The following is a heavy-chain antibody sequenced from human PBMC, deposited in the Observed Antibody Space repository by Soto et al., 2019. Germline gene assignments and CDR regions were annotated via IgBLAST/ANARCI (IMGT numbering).Heavy chain of an antibody. V-gene: IGHV4-34*01. J-gene: IGHJ4*02. Sequence: QVQLQQWGAGLLKPSETLSLTCAVYGGSFSGYYWTWIRQPPGKGLEWIGEINHSGTTNYKPSLRSRVTISVDTSKNQFSLKLSSVTAADTAVYYCARGLHYYGSGSYYKFWGQGTLVTVSS. CDR2: INHSGTT. CDR1: GGSFSGYY. D-gene: IGHD3-10*01. CDR3: ARGLHYYGSGSYYKF.